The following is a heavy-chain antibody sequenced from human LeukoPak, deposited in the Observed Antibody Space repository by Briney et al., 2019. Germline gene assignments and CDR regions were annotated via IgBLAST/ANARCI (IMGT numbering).Heavy chain of an antibody. CDR3: ARDGGYCSSPSCYRSWFDP. CDR1: GYTFTGYY. V-gene: IGHV1-2*02. D-gene: IGHD2-2*01. CDR2: INPNSGGT. Sequence: ASVKVSCKASGYTFTGYYMHWLRQAPGQGLEWMGWINPNSGGTNYAQKFQGRVTMTRDTSTSTAYMELSRLRSDDTAVYYCARDGGYCSSPSCYRSWFDPWGQGTLVTVSS. J-gene: IGHJ5*02.